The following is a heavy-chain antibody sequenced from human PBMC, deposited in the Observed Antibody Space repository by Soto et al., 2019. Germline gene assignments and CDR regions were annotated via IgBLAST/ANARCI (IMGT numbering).Heavy chain of an antibody. CDR3: ASGRVGVTTAPSYCMAG. CDR2: IIPILGIA. Sequence: QVQLVQSGAEVKKPGSSVKVSCKASGGTFSSYTISWVRQAPGQGLEWMGRIIPILGIANYAQKFQGRVPITADKSTSTAYIELSTLRSADTAVYFCASGRVGVTTAPSYCMAGWGNGTAVTVSS. V-gene: IGHV1-69*02. D-gene: IGHD4-17*01. J-gene: IGHJ6*03. CDR1: GGTFSSYT.